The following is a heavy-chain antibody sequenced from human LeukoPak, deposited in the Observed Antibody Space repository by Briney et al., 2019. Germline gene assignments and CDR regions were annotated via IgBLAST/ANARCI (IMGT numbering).Heavy chain of an antibody. D-gene: IGHD6-6*01. V-gene: IGHV3-48*01. CDR2: ISSSSSSI. Sequence: GGSLRLSCAASGFAFSSYSMKWVRQAPGKGLEWVSQISSSSSSISYADSVKGRFTISRDNGKNSLYLQMNSLRAEDTAVYYCATESSRSSAFWGQGTLVTISS. J-gene: IGHJ4*02. CDR3: ATESSRSSAF. CDR1: GFAFSSYS.